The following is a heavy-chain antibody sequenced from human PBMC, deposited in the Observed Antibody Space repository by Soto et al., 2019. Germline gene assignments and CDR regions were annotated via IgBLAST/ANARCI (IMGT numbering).Heavy chain of an antibody. D-gene: IGHD3-10*01. Sequence: SETLSLTCAVSGGSISSSNWWRWVRQPPGKGLEWIGEIYHSGSTNYNPSLKSRVTISVDKSKNQFSLQLKSVTPEDTAVYYCVRDRYSSSGWFDPWGQGTPVTVSS. V-gene: IGHV4-4*02. CDR3: VRDRYSSSGWFDP. CDR1: GGSISSSNW. J-gene: IGHJ5*02. CDR2: IYHSGST.